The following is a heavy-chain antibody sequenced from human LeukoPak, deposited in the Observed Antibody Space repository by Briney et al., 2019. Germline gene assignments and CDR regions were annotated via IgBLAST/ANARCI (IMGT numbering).Heavy chain of an antibody. J-gene: IGHJ5*02. V-gene: IGHV3-21*03. CDR2: IRSSSSYI. CDR3: ARAEGFDP. CDR1: GFTFSSYS. Sequence: GLSLRLSCAASGFTFSSYSMNWVRQAPGKGLEWVSSIRSSSSYIYYADSVKGRFTISRDNAKNSLYLQMNSLRAEDTAVYYCARAEGFDPWGQGTLVTVSS.